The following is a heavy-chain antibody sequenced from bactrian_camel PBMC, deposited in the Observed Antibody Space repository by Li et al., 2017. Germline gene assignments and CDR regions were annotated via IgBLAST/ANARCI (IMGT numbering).Heavy chain of an antibody. CDR3: AAEHFYIATMPPRLEPYLFGY. D-gene: IGHD4*01. CDR2: IYSDGTNR. Sequence: HVQLVESGGGLVQPGRSLRLSCAASGFIFNEYYMTWVRQAPGKGLEWVSSIYSDGTNRYYADSVKGRFTISRDNAKTTVYLQMNNVKPEDTAMYYCAAEHFYIATMPPRLEPYLFGYWGRGTQVTVS. J-gene: IGHJ6*01. V-gene: IGHV3-2*01. CDR1: GFIFNEYY.